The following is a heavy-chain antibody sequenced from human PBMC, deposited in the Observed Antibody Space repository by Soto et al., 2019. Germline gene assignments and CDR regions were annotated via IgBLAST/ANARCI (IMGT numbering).Heavy chain of an antibody. CDR1: GGSISSGGYS. V-gene: IGHV4-30-2*01. CDR2: IYHSGST. Sequence: QLQLQESGSGLVKPSQTLSLTCAVSGGSISSGGYSWSWIRQPPGKGLEWIGYIYHSGSTYYNPSRKSRGPSSVDRSKNQFSLKLSTVTAADTAVYYCARVAYCGGDCQRGFDPWGPGTLVTVSS. J-gene: IGHJ5*02. D-gene: IGHD2-21*02. CDR3: ARVAYCGGDCQRGFDP.